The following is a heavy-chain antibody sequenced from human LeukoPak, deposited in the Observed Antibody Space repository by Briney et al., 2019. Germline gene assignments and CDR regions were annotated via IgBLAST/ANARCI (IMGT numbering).Heavy chain of an antibody. CDR1: GYSFTNNW. CDR2: IYPGDSDT. V-gene: IGHV5-51*01. J-gene: IGHJ3*02. CDR3: ARPTHSSSWDAFVI. Sequence: GESLKISCKGSGYSFTNNWIGWVRQMTGKGLEWMGAIYPGDSDTRYSPSFQGQVTISADKSINTAFLQWSSLKASDTAMYFCARPTHSSSWDAFVIWGQGTMVTVSS. D-gene: IGHD6-13*01.